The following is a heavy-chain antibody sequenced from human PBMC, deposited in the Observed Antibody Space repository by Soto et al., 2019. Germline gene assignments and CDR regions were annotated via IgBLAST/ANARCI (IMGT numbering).Heavy chain of an antibody. J-gene: IGHJ3*02. Sequence: QMQLVESGGGVVQPGKSQRLSCAAFGFTFSSYVMHWVRQTPGKGPEWVAAISYDGLNKYYAYVVKGRFTISRDNFKNMVYLEMKSLRAEDTTSYYCVRGRDGFHILGAFDMWGRGTMVTVSS. V-gene: IGHV3-30*03. D-gene: IGHD3-10*01. CDR1: GFTFSSYV. CDR3: VRGRDGFHILGAFDM. CDR2: ISYDGLNK.